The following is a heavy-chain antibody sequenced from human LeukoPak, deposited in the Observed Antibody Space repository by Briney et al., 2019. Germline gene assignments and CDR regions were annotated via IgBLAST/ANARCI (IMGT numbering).Heavy chain of an antibody. CDR3: ASSRGGACFDY. D-gene: IGHD2-21*02. V-gene: IGHV4-61*01. J-gene: IGHJ4*02. Sequence: SETLSLTCTVSGGSVSSGTYYWTWIRQPPGKGLEWIGYIHYSGSSNHNPSLKSRVTISVDTSNNQFSLRLTSVTAADTAVYYCASSRGGACFDYWGQGTLVTVSS. CDR1: GGSVSSGTYY. CDR2: IHYSGSS.